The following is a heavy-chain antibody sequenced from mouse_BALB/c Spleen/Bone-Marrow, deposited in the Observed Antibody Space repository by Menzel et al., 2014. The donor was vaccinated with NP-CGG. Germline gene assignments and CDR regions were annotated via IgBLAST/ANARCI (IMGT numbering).Heavy chain of an antibody. CDR3: TRSNYGFWYFDV. D-gene: IGHD1-1*01. V-gene: IGHV1S81*02. CDR1: GYTFTSYY. Sequence: QVQLQQSGAELVKPGASVKLSCKASGYTFTSYYMYWVRQRPGQGLEWIGEINPINGGTKISEKFKSRATLTADKSSSTAFMKHHTRTSEESAVYYCTRSNYGFWYFDVWGAGTTVTVSS. J-gene: IGHJ1*01. CDR2: INPINGGT.